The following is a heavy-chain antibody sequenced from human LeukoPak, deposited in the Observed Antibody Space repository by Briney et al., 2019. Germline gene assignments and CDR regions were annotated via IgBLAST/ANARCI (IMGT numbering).Heavy chain of an antibody. CDR2: VNPSDGST. Sequence: ASVKVSCKASGYTFTTYYLHWMRQAPGQGLEWMGIVNPSDGSTTYAHNFQGRATMTRDTSTTTAHMELNSLRSEDTAVYYCARTAARRFDYWGQGTLVTVSS. J-gene: IGHJ4*02. CDR3: ARTAARRFDY. D-gene: IGHD6-6*01. CDR1: GYTFTTYY. V-gene: IGHV1-46*01.